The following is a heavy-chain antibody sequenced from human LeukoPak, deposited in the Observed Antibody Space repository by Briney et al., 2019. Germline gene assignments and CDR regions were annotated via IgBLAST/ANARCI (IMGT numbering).Heavy chain of an antibody. J-gene: IGHJ4*02. V-gene: IGHV1-3*03. Sequence: ASVKVSCKASGYTFTSYAMHWVRQAPGQRLEWMGWINAGNGNTKYSQEFQGRVTITRDTSASTAYMELSSLRSEDMAVYYCARDSGSTPYYFDYWGQGTLVTVSS. CDR3: ARDSGSTPYYFDY. D-gene: IGHD5-12*01. CDR2: INAGNGNT. CDR1: GYTFTSYA.